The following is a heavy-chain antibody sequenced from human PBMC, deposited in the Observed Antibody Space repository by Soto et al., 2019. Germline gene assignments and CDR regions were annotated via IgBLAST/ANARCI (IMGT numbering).Heavy chain of an antibody. CDR3: ARDGMGTIVGGMDV. CDR2: IIPIYGTT. D-gene: IGHD7-27*01. Sequence: QVQLMQSGAEVKNHGSSVKVSCKTSGGTFSNDAISWVRQAPGQGLEWMGGIIPIYGTTHYAQKFQDRLKLTADESTGTAYMELSSLRSDDTGVYYCARDGMGTIVGGMDVWGQGTTVTVSS. V-gene: IGHV1-69*01. CDR1: GGTFSNDA. J-gene: IGHJ6*02.